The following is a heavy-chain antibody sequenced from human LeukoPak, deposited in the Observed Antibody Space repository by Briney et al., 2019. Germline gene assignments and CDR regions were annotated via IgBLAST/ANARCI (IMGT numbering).Heavy chain of an antibody. J-gene: IGHJ4*02. D-gene: IGHD6-13*01. CDR2: FDPEDGET. CDR3: ATRPSSSWFPFDY. CDR1: GYTLTELS. V-gene: IGHV1-24*01. Sequence: ASVKVSCKVSGYTLTELSMHWVRPAPGKGLEWMGGFDPEDGETIYAQKFQGRVTMTEDTSTDTAYMELSSLRSEDTAVYYCATRPSSSWFPFDYWGQGTLVTVSS.